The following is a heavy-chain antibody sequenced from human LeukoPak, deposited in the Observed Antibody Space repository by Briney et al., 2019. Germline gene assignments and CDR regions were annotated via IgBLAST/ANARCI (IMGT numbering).Heavy chain of an antibody. V-gene: IGHV3-15*01. CDR1: GFTFSNAR. D-gene: IGHD4-23*01. J-gene: IGHJ4*02. CDR3: ATEADGGPDY. CDR2: IKSKTDGGTT. Sequence: PGGSLRLSCAASGFTFSNARMSWVRQAPGKGLEWVGRIKSKTDGGTTDYAAPVKGRFTISRDDSKNTLYLLMNSLKTDDTGVYYCATEADGGPDYWGQGTLVTVSS.